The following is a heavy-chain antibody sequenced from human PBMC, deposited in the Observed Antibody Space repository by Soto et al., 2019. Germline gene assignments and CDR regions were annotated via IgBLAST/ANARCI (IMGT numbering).Heavy chain of an antibody. J-gene: IGHJ4*02. Sequence: QVQLVESGGGVVQPGRSLRLSCAASRFTFSSYAVYWVRQAPGKGLEWVAVISYDGSNKYYADSVKGRFTISRDNSKNTLYLQMNSLRAEDTAVYYCAREDYWGQGTLVTVSS. CDR1: RFTFSSYA. V-gene: IGHV3-30-3*01. CDR3: AREDY. CDR2: ISYDGSNK.